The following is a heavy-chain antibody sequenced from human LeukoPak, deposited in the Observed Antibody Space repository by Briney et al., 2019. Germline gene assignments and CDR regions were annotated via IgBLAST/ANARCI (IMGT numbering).Heavy chain of an antibody. J-gene: IGHJ5*02. CDR1: GFTFSSYA. CDR3: ARDSSPWYYYDRSGSNGFDP. V-gene: IGHV3-30-3*01. CDR2: IAYDRGNK. D-gene: IGHD3-22*01. Sequence: GGSLRLSCAASGFTFSSYAIHWVRQAPGKGLEWVAVIAYDRGNKYYADSVKGRFTISRDNSKNTLFLQMNSLRAEDTAVYYCARDSSPWYYYDRSGSNGFDPWGQGTLVTVSS.